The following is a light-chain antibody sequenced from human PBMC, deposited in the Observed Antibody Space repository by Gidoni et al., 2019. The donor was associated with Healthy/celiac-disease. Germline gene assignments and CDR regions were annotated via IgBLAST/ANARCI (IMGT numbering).Light chain of an antibody. CDR2: DAS. J-gene: IGKJ4*01. V-gene: IGKV3-11*01. CDR1: QSVSSY. CDR3: QQRSNWPLT. Sequence: EIVLTQSPATLSLSPGERDTLSCRASQSVSSYLACYQQKPCQASRLLIYDASNRATGIPARFSGSGSWTYFTLTISSLEPEDFAVYYCQQRSNWPLTFGGGTKVEIK.